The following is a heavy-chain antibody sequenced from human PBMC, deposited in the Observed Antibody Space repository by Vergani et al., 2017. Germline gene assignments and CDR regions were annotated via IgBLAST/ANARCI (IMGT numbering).Heavy chain of an antibody. CDR3: AKGPYDYVGGSYFHFDY. V-gene: IGHV3-9*01. CDR1: GFTFSSYG. CDR2: ISWNSGSI. Sequence: VQLVESGGGVVQPGRSLRLSCAASGFTFSSYGMHWVRQAPGKGLEWVSGISWNSGSIGYADSVKGRFTISRDNAKNSLYLQMNSLRAEDTALYYCAKGPYDYVGGSYFHFDYWGQGTLVTVSS. D-gene: IGHD3-16*01. J-gene: IGHJ4*02.